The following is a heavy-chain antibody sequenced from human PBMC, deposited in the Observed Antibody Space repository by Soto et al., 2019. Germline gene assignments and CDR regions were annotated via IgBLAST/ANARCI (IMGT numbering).Heavy chain of an antibody. CDR1: GDSISSVNL. J-gene: IGHJ4*02. CDR2: TYHNGAT. D-gene: IGHD3-3*01. V-gene: IGHV4-4*02. Sequence: QVQLQESGPGLVQPSGTLSLTCGVSGDSISSVNLWSWVRQPPGKGLEWIGETYHNGATHYNPSLKSRVIISLDRSKNQFSLKLTSVTAADKAVYYCARAGYFTPGFDYWGQGTLVVVSS. CDR3: ARAGYFTPGFDY.